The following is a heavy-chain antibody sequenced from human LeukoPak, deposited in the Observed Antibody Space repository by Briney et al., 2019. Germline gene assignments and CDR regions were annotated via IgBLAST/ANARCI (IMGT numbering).Heavy chain of an antibody. V-gene: IGHV4-59*08. J-gene: IGHJ4*02. CDR3: ARHFDGIAYSYYFDY. CDR2: IYYSGST. D-gene: IGHD3-22*01. CDR1: GGSFSGYY. Sequence: SETLSLTCAVYGGSFSGYYWSWIRQPPGKGLEWIGYIYYSGSTNYNPSLKSRVTISVDTSKNQFSLKLSSVTAADTAVYYCARHFDGIAYSYYFDYWGQGTLVTVSS.